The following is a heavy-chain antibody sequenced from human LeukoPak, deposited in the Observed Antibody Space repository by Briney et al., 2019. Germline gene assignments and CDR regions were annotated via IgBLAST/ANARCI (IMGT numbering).Heavy chain of an antibody. CDR2: INHSGST. CDR1: GYSISSGYY. J-gene: IGHJ4*02. D-gene: IGHD4/OR15-4a*01. CDR3: ASLKGAY. Sequence: SETLSLTCTVSGYSISSGYYWGWIRQPPGKGLEWIGEINHSGSTNYNPSLKSRVTISVDTSKNQFSLKLSSETAADTAVYCCASLKGAYWGQGTLVTVSS. V-gene: IGHV4-38-2*02.